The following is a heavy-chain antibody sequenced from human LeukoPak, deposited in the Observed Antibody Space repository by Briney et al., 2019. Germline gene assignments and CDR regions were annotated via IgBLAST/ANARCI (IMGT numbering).Heavy chain of an antibody. D-gene: IGHD3/OR15-3a*01. Sequence: PWGSLRLSCAASGFTFSSYSMIRVRQAPGKGLEWVSSISSSSSYIYYADSVKGRFTISRDNAKNSLYLQMNSLRAEDTAVYYCARQTGSGLFILPGGQGTLVTVSS. CDR3: ARQTGSGLFILP. J-gene: IGHJ4*02. V-gene: IGHV3-21*01. CDR2: ISSSSSYI. CDR1: GFTFSSYS.